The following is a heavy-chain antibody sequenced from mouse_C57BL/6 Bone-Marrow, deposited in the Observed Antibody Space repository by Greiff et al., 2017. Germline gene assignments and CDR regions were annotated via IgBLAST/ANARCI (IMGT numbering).Heavy chain of an antibody. J-gene: IGHJ4*01. CDR2: IDPSDSYT. V-gene: IGHV1-69*01. Sequence: QVQLQQPGAELVMPGASVKLSCKASGYTFTSYWMHWVKQRPGQGLEWIGEIDPSDSYTNYNQKFKGKSTLTVDKSSSTAYMQLSSLTSEDSAVYYCARSGGLRRFYAMDYWGQGTSVTVSS. D-gene: IGHD2-4*01. CDR1: GYTFTSYW. CDR3: ARSGGLRRFYAMDY.